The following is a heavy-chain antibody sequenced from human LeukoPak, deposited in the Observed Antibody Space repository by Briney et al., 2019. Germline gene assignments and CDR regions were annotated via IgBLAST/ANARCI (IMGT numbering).Heavy chain of an antibody. D-gene: IGHD4-23*01. CDR3: AKATTVVIGTDAFDI. CDR2: ISGSGGST. V-gene: IGHV3-23*01. CDR1: GFTFSSYA. Sequence: GGSLRLSCAASGFTFSSYAMSWVRQAPGKGLEWVSGISGSGGSTYYADSVKGRFTISRDNSKNTMYLQMNSLRAEDTAVYYCAKATTVVIGTDAFDIWGQGTMVTVSS. J-gene: IGHJ3*02.